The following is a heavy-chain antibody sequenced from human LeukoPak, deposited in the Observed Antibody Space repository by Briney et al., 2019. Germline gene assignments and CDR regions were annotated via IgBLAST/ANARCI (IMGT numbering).Heavy chain of an antibody. CDR2: IYYSGST. Sequence: SETLSLTCTVSGGSISSYYWSWIRQPPGKGLEWIGYIYYSGSTYYNPSLKSRVTISVDTSKNQFSLKLSSVTAADTAVYYCARGGLIQLWLPPDYWGQGTLVTVSS. J-gene: IGHJ4*02. CDR3: ARGGLIQLWLPPDY. CDR1: GGSISSYY. D-gene: IGHD5-18*01. V-gene: IGHV4-59*12.